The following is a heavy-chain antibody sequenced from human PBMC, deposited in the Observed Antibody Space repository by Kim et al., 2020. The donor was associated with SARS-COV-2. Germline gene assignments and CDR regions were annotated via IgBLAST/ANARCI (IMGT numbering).Heavy chain of an antibody. CDR3: ATNRGVAAPAD. Sequence: YYADTVKGRLTISRDNSKTTLFLETNSLRAEDAAVYYCATNRGVAAPADWGQGTLVTVSS. D-gene: IGHD2-15*01. J-gene: IGHJ1*01. V-gene: IGHV3-53*01.